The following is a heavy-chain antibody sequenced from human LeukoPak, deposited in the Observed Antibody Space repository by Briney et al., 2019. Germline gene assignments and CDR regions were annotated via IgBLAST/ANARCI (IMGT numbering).Heavy chain of an antibody. CDR1: GYTFTGYY. Sequence: ASVKVSCKDSGYTFTGYYMHWVRQAPGQGLEWMGWINPNSGGTNYAQKFQGRVNMTRDTSISTAYMELSRLRSDDTGVYYCARESRRLTTIDYWGQGTLVTVSS. V-gene: IGHV1-2*02. CDR2: INPNSGGT. CDR3: ARESRRLTTIDY. J-gene: IGHJ4*02. D-gene: IGHD4/OR15-4a*01.